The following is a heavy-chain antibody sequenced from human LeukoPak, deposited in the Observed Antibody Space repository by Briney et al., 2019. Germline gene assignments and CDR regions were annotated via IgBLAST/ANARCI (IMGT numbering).Heavy chain of an antibody. D-gene: IGHD3-10*01. J-gene: IGHJ5*02. CDR1: GGTLSSYA. CDR2: IIPILGIA. Sequence: ASVKVSCKASGGTLSSYAISWVRQAPGQGLEWMGRIIPILGIANYAQKIQGRVTITADKSTSTAYMELSSLRSEDTAVYYCARDGIYYGSEYNWFDPWGQGTLVTVSS. V-gene: IGHV1-69*04. CDR3: ARDGIYYGSEYNWFDP.